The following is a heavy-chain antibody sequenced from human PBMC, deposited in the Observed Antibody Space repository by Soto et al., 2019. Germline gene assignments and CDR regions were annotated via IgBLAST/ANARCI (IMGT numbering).Heavy chain of an antibody. Sequence: QVQLVQSGAEVQEPGSSVKVSCKASGVGNLRDYRTTCVRRAPGQGLEWMGGIIPKLGSANYAQNFQCRVTVTADESTNTGYMEIRSLRSDDTAVYYWARGGDGYHFGAVYCGQGTPGTGSS. D-gene: IGHD2-21*01. CDR1: GVGNLRDYR. CDR2: IIPKLGSA. V-gene: IGHV1-69*01. J-gene: IGHJ4*02. CDR3: ARGGDGYHFGAVY.